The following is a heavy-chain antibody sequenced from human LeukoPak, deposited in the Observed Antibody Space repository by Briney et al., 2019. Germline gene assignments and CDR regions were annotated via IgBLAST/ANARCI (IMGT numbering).Heavy chain of an antibody. D-gene: IGHD2-15*01. J-gene: IGHJ5*02. CDR1: GFTFSSYA. Sequence: GGSLRLSCAASGFTFSSYAMSWVRQAPGKGLEWVSAISGSGGSTYYADSVKGRFTISRDNSKNTLYLQMNSLGAEDTAVYYCAKEVGYCSGGSCPGWFDPWGQGTLVTVSS. CDR2: ISGSGGST. CDR3: AKEVGYCSGGSCPGWFDP. V-gene: IGHV3-23*01.